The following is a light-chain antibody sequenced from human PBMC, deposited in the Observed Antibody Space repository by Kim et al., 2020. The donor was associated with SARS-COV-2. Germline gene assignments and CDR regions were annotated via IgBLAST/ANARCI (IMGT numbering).Light chain of an antibody. J-gene: IGLJ1*01. V-gene: IGLV3-1*01. CDR1: NLGYKY. CDR3: QTWDSSTAFV. CDR2: QDI. Sequence: SPGQTAGISCSGDNLGYKYACWYQQKPGQSPFLVIYQDIKRPSGIPERFSGSNSGNTATLTISGTQAMDGADYYCQTWDSSTAFVFGTGTKVTVL.